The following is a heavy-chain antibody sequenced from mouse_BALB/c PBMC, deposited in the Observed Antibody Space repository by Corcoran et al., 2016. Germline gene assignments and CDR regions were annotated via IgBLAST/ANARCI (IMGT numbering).Heavy chain of an antibody. J-gene: IGHJ1*01. D-gene: IGHD4-1*01. V-gene: IGHV14-3*02. CDR1: GFNIKDTY. CDR2: IDPANGNT. Sequence: EVQLQQSGAELVKPGASVKLSCTASGFNIKDTYMHWVKQRPEQGLEWIGRIDPANGNTKYDPKFQGKATITADTSSNTAYLQLSSLTSEDTAVYYCANWDWYFDVWGAGTPVIASP. CDR3: ANWDWYFDV.